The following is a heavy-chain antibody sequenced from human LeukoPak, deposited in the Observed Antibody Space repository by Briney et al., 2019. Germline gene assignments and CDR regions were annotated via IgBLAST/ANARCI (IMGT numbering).Heavy chain of an antibody. CDR1: GFTFSSYG. J-gene: IGHJ4*02. D-gene: IGHD2-2*02. V-gene: IGHV3-30*02. Sequence: GGSLRLSCAASGFTFSSYGMHWVRQAPGKGLEWVAFIRYDGSNKYYADSVKGRFTISRDNSKNTLYLQMNSLRAEDTAVYYCAKERYCSSTTCYTSFDYWGQGTLVTVSS. CDR3: AKERYCSSTTCYTSFDY. CDR2: IRYDGSNK.